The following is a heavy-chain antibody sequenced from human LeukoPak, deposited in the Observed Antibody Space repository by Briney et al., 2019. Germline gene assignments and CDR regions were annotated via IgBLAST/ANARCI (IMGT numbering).Heavy chain of an antibody. CDR3: ARDTYCSGGRCYSRVGY. D-gene: IGHD2-15*01. CDR1: GYTFTGYY. Sequence: ASVKVSCKASGYTFTGYYVHWVRQAPGQGLEWMGWINTNTGNPTYAQGFTERFVFSWDTSVNTAYLQINSLKPEDTAVYFCARDTYCSGGRCYSRVGYWGQGTVVTVSS. J-gene: IGHJ4*02. V-gene: IGHV7-4-1*02. CDR2: INTNTGNP.